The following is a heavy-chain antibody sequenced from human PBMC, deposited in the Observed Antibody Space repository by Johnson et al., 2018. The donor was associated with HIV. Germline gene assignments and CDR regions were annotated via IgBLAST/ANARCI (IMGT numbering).Heavy chain of an antibody. Sequence: VQLVEFGGGVVQPGGSLRLSCTSALSFSGYAMHLVRQAPGKGLEWVSYISSSGSTIYYADSVKGRFTISRDNAKNSLYLQMNSLRAEDTAVYYCARGGAYCGGDCNAFDIWGQGTMVTVSS. J-gene: IGHJ3*02. V-gene: IGHV3-48*04. D-gene: IGHD2-21*02. CDR2: ISSSGSTI. CDR1: ALSFSGYA. CDR3: ARGGAYCGGDCNAFDI.